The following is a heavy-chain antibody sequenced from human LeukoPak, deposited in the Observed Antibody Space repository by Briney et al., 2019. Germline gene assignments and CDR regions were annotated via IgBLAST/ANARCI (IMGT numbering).Heavy chain of an antibody. D-gene: IGHD2-15*01. V-gene: IGHV5-51*01. CDR1: GYSFTNQW. CDR2: IYPGDSNP. CDR3: ARRRGGYYFDY. Sequence: GESLKISCKASGYSFTNQWIGWVRQMPGKGLEWMGIIYPGDSNPRYSPSFQGQVTISADKSISTAYLQWSSLKASDTAIYYCARRRGGYYFDYWGQGTLVTVSS. J-gene: IGHJ4*02.